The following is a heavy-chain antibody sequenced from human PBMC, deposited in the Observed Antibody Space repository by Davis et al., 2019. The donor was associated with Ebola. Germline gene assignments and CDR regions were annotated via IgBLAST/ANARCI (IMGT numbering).Heavy chain of an antibody. CDR2: IYPGDSDT. D-gene: IGHD2-2*01. CDR1: GSSFTSYW. J-gene: IGHJ3*02. Sequence: GESLKISCKGSGSSFTSYWIGWVRQMPGKGLEWMGIIYPGDSDTRYSPSFQGQVTISADMSISTAYLQRSSLKASDTAMYYCARSRGYCSSSNCYFSAFDIWGQGTKVTVSS. CDR3: ARSRGYCSSSNCYFSAFDI. V-gene: IGHV5-51*01.